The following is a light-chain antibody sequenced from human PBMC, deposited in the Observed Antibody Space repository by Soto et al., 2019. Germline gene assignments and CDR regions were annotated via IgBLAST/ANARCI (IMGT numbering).Light chain of an antibody. V-gene: IGLV1-40*01. CDR3: QSYDSSLSGYV. J-gene: IGLJ1*01. CDR2: GHI. CDR1: SSNIGAGYV. Sequence: QSVLTQPPSVSGAPGQRVTISCTGSSSNIGAGYVVHWYQQLPGTAPKLLIYGHINRPSGVPDRFSGSKSDTSASLAITGLQAEDEADYYCQSYDSSLSGYVFGTGTKLTVL.